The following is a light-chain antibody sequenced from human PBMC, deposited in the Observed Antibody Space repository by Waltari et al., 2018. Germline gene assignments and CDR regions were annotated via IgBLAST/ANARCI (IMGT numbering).Light chain of an antibody. Sequence: DIQMTQSPSSLSASVGDRVTITCRASQGIRIDLGWYQRKPGKAPKRLIYEASKLQSGVPSRFSGSGSGTEFTLTISSLQPEDFATYYCLQHNSYPWTFGQGTKVDIK. CDR1: QGIRID. CDR2: EAS. CDR3: LQHNSYPWT. J-gene: IGKJ1*01. V-gene: IGKV1-17*01.